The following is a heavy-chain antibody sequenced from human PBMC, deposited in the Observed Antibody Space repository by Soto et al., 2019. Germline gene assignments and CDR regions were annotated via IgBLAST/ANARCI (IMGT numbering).Heavy chain of an antibody. Sequence: SETLSLTCTVSGGSISSGGYYWGWIRQHPGKGLEWIGYIYYSGSTYYNPSLKSRVTISVDTSKNQFSLKLSSVTAADTALYYCARGLRGYSGYDSGGTYSWGQGTLVTVSS. CDR1: GGSISSGGYY. CDR2: IYYSGST. J-gene: IGHJ4*02. D-gene: IGHD5-12*01. CDR3: ARGLRGYSGYDSGGTYS. V-gene: IGHV4-31*03.